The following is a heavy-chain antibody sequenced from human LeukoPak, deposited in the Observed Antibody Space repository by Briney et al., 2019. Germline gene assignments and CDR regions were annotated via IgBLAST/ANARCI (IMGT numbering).Heavy chain of an antibody. CDR3: AKVYYYDSSGYFATKYYFDY. CDR2: ISGSGGST. D-gene: IGHD3-22*01. J-gene: IGHJ4*02. CDR1: GFTFSSYA. Sequence: PGGSLRLSCAASGFTFSSYAMSWVRQAPGKGLEWVSAISGSGGSTYYADSVEGRFTISRDNSKNTLYLQMNSLRAEDTAVYYCAKVYYYDSSGYFATKYYFDYWGQGTLVTVSS. V-gene: IGHV3-23*01.